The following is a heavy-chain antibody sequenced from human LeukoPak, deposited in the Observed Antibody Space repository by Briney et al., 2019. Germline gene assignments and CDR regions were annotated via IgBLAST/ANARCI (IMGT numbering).Heavy chain of an antibody. CDR1: GGSISSGDFP. D-gene: IGHD3-10*01. Sequence: PSETLSLTCAVSGGSISSGDFPWSWIRQPPGKGLEWIGYIFHTGHTSYNPSLKSRVTISVDMSKDQLSLRLTSVTAADTAVYYCARGFYGAGSQFDYWGQGTLVTVSS. CDR2: IFHTGHT. J-gene: IGHJ4*02. V-gene: IGHV4-30-2*01. CDR3: ARGFYGAGSQFDY.